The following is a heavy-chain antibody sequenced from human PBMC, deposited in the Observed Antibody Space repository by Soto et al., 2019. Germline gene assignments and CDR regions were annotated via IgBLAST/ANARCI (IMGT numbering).Heavy chain of an antibody. D-gene: IGHD3-10*01. Sequence: PGGSLRLSCAASGFTFSNAWMSWVRQAPGKGLEWVGRIKSKTDGGTTDYAAPVKGRFTISRDDSKNTLYLQMNSLKTEDAAVYYCTTVRVRARVGATAFDIWGQGTMVTVSS. V-gene: IGHV3-15*01. J-gene: IGHJ3*02. CDR2: IKSKTDGGTT. CDR1: GFTFSNAW. CDR3: TTVRVRARVGATAFDI.